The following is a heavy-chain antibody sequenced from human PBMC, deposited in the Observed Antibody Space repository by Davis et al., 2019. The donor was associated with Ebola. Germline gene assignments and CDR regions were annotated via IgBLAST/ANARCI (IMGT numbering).Heavy chain of an antibody. CDR1: GGSFSGYY. V-gene: IGHV4-34*01. Sequence: SETLSLTCAVYGGSFSGYYWNWIRQPPGKGLEWIGEINHSGRTNYNPSLKSRVTISVDTSKNQFSLTLTSVTAADTAVYYCARGQYKRDYWGQGTLVTVSS. D-gene: IGHD1-1*01. J-gene: IGHJ4*02. CDR2: INHSGRT. CDR3: ARGQYKRDY.